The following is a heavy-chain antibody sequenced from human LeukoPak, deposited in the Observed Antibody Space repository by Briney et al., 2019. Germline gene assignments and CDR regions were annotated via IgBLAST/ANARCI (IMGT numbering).Heavy chain of an antibody. CDR1: GYSFTKYW. CDR3: ARHNLEGRSWAPFDY. J-gene: IGHJ4*02. Sequence: GESLKISCKGSGYSFTKYWIGWVRQMPGKGLEWMGIIYPGDPDTRYSPSFQGQVTISADKSISTAYLQWSSLKASDTAMYYCARHNLEGRSWAPFDYWGQGTLVTVSS. V-gene: IGHV5-51*01. D-gene: IGHD6-13*01. CDR2: IYPGDPDT.